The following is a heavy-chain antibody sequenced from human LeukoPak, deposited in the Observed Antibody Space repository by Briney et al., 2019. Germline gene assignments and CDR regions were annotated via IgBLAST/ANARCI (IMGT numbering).Heavy chain of an antibody. CDR2: IYHSGST. J-gene: IGHJ5*02. CDR3: ARSPDWYNWFDP. V-gene: IGHV4-38-2*02. CDR1: GYSISSGYY. Sequence: SETLSLTCTVSGYSISSGYYWGWILQPPGKGLEWIVSIYHSGSTYYNPSLKSRVTISVDTSKNQFSLKLSSVTAADTAVYYCARSPDWYNWFDPWGQGTLVTVSS. D-gene: IGHD3/OR15-3a*01.